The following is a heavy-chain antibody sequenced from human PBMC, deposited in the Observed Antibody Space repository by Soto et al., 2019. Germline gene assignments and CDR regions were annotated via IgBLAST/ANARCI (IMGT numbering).Heavy chain of an antibody. J-gene: IGHJ6*02. Sequence: PSETLSLTCTVSGGTISSGDYYWSWIRQPPGKGLEWIGYIYYSGSTYYNPSLKSRVTISVDTSKNQFSLKLSSVTAADTAVYYCAIVGYYYGMDVWGQGTTVTVSS. D-gene: IGHD2-21*01. V-gene: IGHV4-30-4*01. CDR1: GGTISSGDYY. CDR3: AIVGYYYGMDV. CDR2: IYYSGST.